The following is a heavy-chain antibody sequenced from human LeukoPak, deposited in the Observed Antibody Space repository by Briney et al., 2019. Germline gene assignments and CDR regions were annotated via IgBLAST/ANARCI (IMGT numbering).Heavy chain of an antibody. J-gene: IGHJ6*03. CDR2: IKQDGSEK. D-gene: IGHD3-3*01. CDR3: AREDYDFWSGYGTNYYYYMDV. V-gene: IGHV3-7*01. CDR1: GVTFSSDW. Sequence: GGSPRLSCAASGVTFSSDWMSWVRQAPGQGLEWVANIKQDGSEKYYVDSVTGRFTISRDNAKNSLYLPMNSLRAEDTAVCYCAREDYDFWSGYGTNYYYYMDVWGKGTTVTVSS.